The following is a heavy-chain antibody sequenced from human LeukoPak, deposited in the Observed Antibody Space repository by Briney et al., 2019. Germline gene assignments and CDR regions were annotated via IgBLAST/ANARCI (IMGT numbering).Heavy chain of an antibody. D-gene: IGHD1-7*01. CDR2: ISGSGGST. CDR1: GFTFSSYA. V-gene: IGHV3-23*01. Sequence: GGSLRLSCAASGFTFSSYAMSWVRQAPGKGLEWVSAISGSGGSTYYADSVKGRFTISRDNSKNTLYLQMNSLRAEDTAVYYCAKDLVVELGTCCLDYWGQGTLVTASS. CDR3: AKDLVVELGTCCLDY. J-gene: IGHJ4*02.